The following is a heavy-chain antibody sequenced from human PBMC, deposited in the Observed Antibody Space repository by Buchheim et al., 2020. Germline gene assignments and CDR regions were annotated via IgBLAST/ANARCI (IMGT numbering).Heavy chain of an antibody. CDR2: IKSKPNGGTI. V-gene: IGHV3-15*01. CDR1: GFIFSNAW. J-gene: IGHJ4*02. D-gene: IGHD2-15*01. Sequence: EVQLVESGGGLVKPGGSLRLSCAGSGFIFSNAWMNWVRQAPGKGLEWVVQIKSKPNGGTIDSAAPVKGRVTIQRDDSRSTAYLQMNSLKAEDTGVYYCVTGWYLDYWGQGTL. CDR3: VTGWYLDY.